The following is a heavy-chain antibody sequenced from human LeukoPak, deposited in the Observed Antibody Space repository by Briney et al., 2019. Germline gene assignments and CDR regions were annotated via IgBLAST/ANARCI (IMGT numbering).Heavy chain of an antibody. CDR3: ARGESIVGATFDY. Sequence: SVKVSCKASGGTFSSYAISWVRQAPGQGLEWMGGIIPIFGTANYAQKFQGRVTITTDESTSTAYMELSSLRSEDTAVYYCARGESIVGATFDYWGQGTLVTVSS. V-gene: IGHV1-69*05. CDR1: GGTFSSYA. CDR2: IIPIFGTA. D-gene: IGHD1-26*01. J-gene: IGHJ4*02.